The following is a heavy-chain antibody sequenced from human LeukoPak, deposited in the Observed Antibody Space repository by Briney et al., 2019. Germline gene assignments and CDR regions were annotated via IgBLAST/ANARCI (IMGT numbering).Heavy chain of an antibody. V-gene: IGHV3-23*01. Sequence: GGSLRPSCAASGFTFSSFAMSWVRQAPRKGLEWVSVISGRGDSTYYADSVKGRFTISRDNSKSTVYLQMNSLRAEDTAVYYCARETGGFDSWGQGTLVIVSS. CDR2: ISGRGDST. CDR1: GFTFSSFA. D-gene: IGHD3-16*01. CDR3: ARETGGFDS. J-gene: IGHJ4*02.